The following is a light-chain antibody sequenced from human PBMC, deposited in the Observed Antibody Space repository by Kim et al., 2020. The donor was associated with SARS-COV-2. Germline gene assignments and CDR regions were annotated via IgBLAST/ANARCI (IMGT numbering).Light chain of an antibody. CDR1: QSVSGN. CDR3: QQYNNWPLS. CDR2: GAS. J-gene: IGKJ4*01. V-gene: IGKV3-15*01. Sequence: VSPGERATLSGRASQSVSGNLAWYQQKPGQAPRLLIYGASTRATAFPARFSGSGSGTEFTLTISSLQSEDFAVYYCQQYNNWPLSFGGGTKVDIK.